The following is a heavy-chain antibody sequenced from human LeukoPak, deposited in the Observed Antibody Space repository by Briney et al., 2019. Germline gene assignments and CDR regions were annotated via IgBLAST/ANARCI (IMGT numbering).Heavy chain of an antibody. CDR2: TSGSGGRT. V-gene: IGHV3-23*01. D-gene: IGHD3-3*01. Sequence: SGGSLRLSCAASGFTFNSYAMSWVRQAPGKGLEWVSGTSGSGGRTYYADSVKGRFTISRDNSKNTLYLQMNSLRAEDTAVYYCAKASPDHYDFWSGFHPFYYYYGMDVWGQGTTVTVSS. J-gene: IGHJ6*02. CDR3: AKASPDHYDFWSGFHPFYYYYGMDV. CDR1: GFTFNSYA.